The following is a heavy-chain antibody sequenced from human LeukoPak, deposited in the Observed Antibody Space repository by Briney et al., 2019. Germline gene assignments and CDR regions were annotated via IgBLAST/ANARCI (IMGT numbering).Heavy chain of an antibody. D-gene: IGHD4-17*01. CDR3: TWMATVTTVDV. V-gene: IGHV3-15*01. Sequence: GGSLRLSCVVSGLTFSDAWMSWVRQAPGKGLEWVGRLRGRTSSETTDFAAPVKGRFTISRDNSKNTVYLQMNSLTAEDTAVYYCTWMATVTTVDVWGQGTLVTVSS. CDR1: GLTFSDAW. CDR2: LRGRTSSETT. J-gene: IGHJ4*02.